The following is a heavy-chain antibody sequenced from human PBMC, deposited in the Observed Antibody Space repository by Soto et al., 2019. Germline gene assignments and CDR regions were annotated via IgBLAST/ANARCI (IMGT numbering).Heavy chain of an antibody. CDR3: AAGGGLPRYY. CDR2: IYHSGST. CDR1: GGSISSGGYS. D-gene: IGHD5-12*01. V-gene: IGHV4-30-2*01. Sequence: PSETLSLTCAVSGGSISSGGYSWSCIRQPPGKGLEWIGYIYHSGSTYYNPSLKSRVTISVDRSKNQFSLKLSSVTAADTAVYYCAAGGGLPRYYWGKGTLVTVSS. J-gene: IGHJ4*02.